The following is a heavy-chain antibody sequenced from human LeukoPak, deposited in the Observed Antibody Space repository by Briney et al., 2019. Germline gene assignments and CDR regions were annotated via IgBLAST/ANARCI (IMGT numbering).Heavy chain of an antibody. CDR3: AKDILSRRDSSGYPLDY. CDR2: ISGSGGST. J-gene: IGHJ4*02. D-gene: IGHD3-22*01. CDR1: GFTFSSYA. Sequence: GGSLRLSCAASGFTFSSYAMSWIRQAPGKGLEWVSAISGSGGSTYYADSVKGRFTISRDNSKNTLYLQMNSLRAEDTAVYYCAKDILSRRDSSGYPLDYWGQGTLVTVSS. V-gene: IGHV3-23*01.